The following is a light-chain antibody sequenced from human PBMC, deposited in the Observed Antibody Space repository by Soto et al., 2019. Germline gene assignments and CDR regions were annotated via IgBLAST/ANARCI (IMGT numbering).Light chain of an antibody. CDR1: SGHSSYI. CDR3: ETWDSNTRV. V-gene: IGLV4-60*02. Sequence: QSVLTQSSSASASLGSSVKLTCTLSSGHSSYIIAWHQQQPGKAPRYFMKLEGSGNYNKGSGVPDRFSGSSSGADRYLTISNLRFEDEADYYCETWDSNTRVFGGGTKVTV. J-gene: IGLJ3*02. CDR2: LEGSGNY.